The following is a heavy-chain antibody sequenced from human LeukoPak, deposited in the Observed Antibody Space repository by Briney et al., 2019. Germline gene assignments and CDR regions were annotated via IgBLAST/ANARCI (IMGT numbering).Heavy chain of an antibody. Sequence: SETLSLTCAVCGGSFSGYYWSWIRQPPGKGLEWIGEINHSGSTNYNPSLKSRVTISVDTSKNQFSLKLSSVTAADTAVYYCARPSTYYGSGDFDYWGQGTLVTVSS. J-gene: IGHJ4*02. D-gene: IGHD3-10*01. V-gene: IGHV4-34*01. CDR3: ARPSTYYGSGDFDY. CDR1: GGSFSGYY. CDR2: INHSGST.